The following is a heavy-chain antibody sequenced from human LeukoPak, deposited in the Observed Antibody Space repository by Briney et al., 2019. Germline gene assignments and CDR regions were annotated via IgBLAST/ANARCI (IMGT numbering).Heavy chain of an antibody. CDR2: INTNTGNP. CDR3: ARVLVGYSYGYLRGYYGMDV. CDR1: GQTFTIYT. V-gene: IGHV7-4-1*02. J-gene: IGHJ6*02. Sequence: ASVKVSCKTSGQTFTIYTLHWVRQAPGQRLEWMGWINTNTGNPTYAQGFTGRFVFSLDTSVSTAYLQISSLKAEDTAVYYCARVLVGYSYGYLRGYYGMDVWGQGTTVTVSS. D-gene: IGHD5-18*01.